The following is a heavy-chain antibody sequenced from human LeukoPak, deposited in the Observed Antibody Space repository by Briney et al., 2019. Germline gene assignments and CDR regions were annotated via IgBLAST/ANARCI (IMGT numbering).Heavy chain of an antibody. V-gene: IGHV3-30*02. CDR2: IRFDGTNE. CDR1: GFRFSNYG. D-gene: IGHD3-9*01. J-gene: IGHJ4*02. Sequence: QPGGSIRLSCAASGFRFSNYGMHWVRQAPGKGLEWVAFIRFDGTNEFYADSVNGRFTISRDNAKNTLYLQMNSLRAEDTAVYYCARGEELTGYSTDYDYWGQGTLVTVSS. CDR3: ARGEELTGYSTDYDY.